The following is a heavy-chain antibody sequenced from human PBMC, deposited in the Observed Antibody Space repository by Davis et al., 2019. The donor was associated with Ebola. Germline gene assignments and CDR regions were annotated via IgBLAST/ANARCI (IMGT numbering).Heavy chain of an antibody. D-gene: IGHD1-1*01. CDR2: INSAGTIT. CDR1: GFTFSNYW. J-gene: IGHJ4*02. Sequence: GESLKISCAASGFTFSNYWMHWVRQAPGKGLVWVSRINSAGTITSYADFVKGRFTISRDNSKNTLYLQMNSLRAEDTAVYYCARKSGPDYWGQGTLVTVSS. V-gene: IGHV3-74*01. CDR3: ARKSGPDY.